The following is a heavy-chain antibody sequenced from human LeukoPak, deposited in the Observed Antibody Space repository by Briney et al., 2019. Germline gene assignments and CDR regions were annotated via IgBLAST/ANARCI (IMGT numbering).Heavy chain of an antibody. CDR1: GGSISSYY. D-gene: IGHD4-11*01. CDR3: ASSNYYGFDI. J-gene: IGHJ3*02. Sequence: PSETLSLTCTVSGGSISSYYWSWIRQPPGKGLEWIGYIYYTGNTNYNPSLKSRVTISVDTSKNQFSLKLSSVTAADTAVYYCASSNYYGFDIWGPRDNGHRLF. CDR2: IYYTGNT. V-gene: IGHV4-59*01.